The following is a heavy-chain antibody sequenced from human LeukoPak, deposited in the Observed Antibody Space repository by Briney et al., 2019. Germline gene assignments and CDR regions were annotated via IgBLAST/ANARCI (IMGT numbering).Heavy chain of an antibody. CDR1: GFTFNNYN. D-gene: IGHD1-26*01. V-gene: IGHV3-21*01. J-gene: IGHJ6*03. CDR2: ITSSGTYI. Sequence: PGGSLRLSCATSGFTFNNYNMNWVRQAPGRALEWVSSITSSGTYIFYADSVKGRFTISRDNAKNSLYLQMNSLGPEDTAVYYCARDPYSGNYGNYYYYYMDVWXKGTTVTIS. CDR3: ARDPYSGNYGNYYYYYMDV.